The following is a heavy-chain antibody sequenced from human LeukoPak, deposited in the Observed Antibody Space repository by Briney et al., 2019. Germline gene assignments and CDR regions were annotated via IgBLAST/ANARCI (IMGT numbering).Heavy chain of an antibody. CDR1: GGTFSSYA. V-gene: IGHV1-69*06. CDR2: IIPIFGTA. Sequence: ASVKVSCEASGGTFSSYAISWVRQAPGQGLEWMGGIIPIFGTANYAQKFQGRVTITADKSTSTAYMELSSLRSEDTAVYYCARSAAAVFDRFDPWGQGTLVTVSS. D-gene: IGHD6-13*01. J-gene: IGHJ5*02. CDR3: ARSAAAVFDRFDP.